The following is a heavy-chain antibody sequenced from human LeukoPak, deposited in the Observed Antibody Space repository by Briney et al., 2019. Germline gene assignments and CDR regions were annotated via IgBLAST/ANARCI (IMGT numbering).Heavy chain of an antibody. J-gene: IGHJ4*02. CDR3: AKEEWFSFDS. CDR1: GFTFSSYA. V-gene: IGHV3-7*01. CDR2: INPDGNDK. D-gene: IGHD3-10*01. Sequence: GGSLRLSCAASGFTFSSYAMSWVRQAPGKGLEWVAKINPDGNDKYYADSVKGRFTISRDNAKRSLYLQMSNLRVDDTALYYCAKEEWFSFDSWGQGYLVTVSS.